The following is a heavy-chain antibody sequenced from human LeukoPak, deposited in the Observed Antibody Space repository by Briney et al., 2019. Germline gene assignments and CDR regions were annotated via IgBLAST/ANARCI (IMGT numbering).Heavy chain of an antibody. Sequence: SETLSLTCTVSGGSISSYYWSWVRQPPGKGLEWVGYIYYSGSTNYNPSLKSRVTISVDTSKNQFSLKLSSVTAADTAVYYCARVPSADYSNYGGREYYFDYWGQGTLVTVSS. J-gene: IGHJ4*02. V-gene: IGHV4-59*01. D-gene: IGHD4-11*01. CDR2: IYYSGST. CDR1: GGSISSYY. CDR3: ARVPSADYSNYGGREYYFDY.